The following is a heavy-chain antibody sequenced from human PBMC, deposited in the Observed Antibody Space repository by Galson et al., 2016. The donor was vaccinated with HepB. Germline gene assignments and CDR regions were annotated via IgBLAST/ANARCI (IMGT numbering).Heavy chain of an antibody. Sequence: SVKVSCKVSGYSLSEFSIHWVRQTPGKGVEWMGGFDPEEGKIVYAQKFQGRLTMTEDTSTDTAYMKLTSLGFEDTAMYYCAIDTWCHRSDSCPFDPWGQGSLVTFSS. J-gene: IGHJ5*02. CDR3: AIDTWCHRSDSCPFDP. V-gene: IGHV1-24*01. CDR2: FDPEEGKI. CDR1: GYSLSEFS. D-gene: IGHD2-21*02.